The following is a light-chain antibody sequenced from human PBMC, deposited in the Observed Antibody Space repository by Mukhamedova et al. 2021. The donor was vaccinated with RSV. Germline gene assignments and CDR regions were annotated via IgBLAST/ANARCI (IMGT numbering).Light chain of an antibody. Sequence: WYQRRVHGQAPNLLIYDASSLQSGVPPRFSGTGSGTDFTLIISSLQPEDFATYYYQQSYSIPQTFGQGTKVEIE. CDR2: DAS. J-gene: IGKJ1*01. CDR3: QQSYSIPQT. V-gene: IGKV1-39*01.